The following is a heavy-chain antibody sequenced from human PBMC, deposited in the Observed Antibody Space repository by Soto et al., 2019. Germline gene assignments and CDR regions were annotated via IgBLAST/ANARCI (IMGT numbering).Heavy chain of an antibody. V-gene: IGHV1-3*01. CDR3: ARAHYDSLTGYSLNWFDP. CDR2: INAGNGNT. CDR1: GYTFTSYA. D-gene: IGHD3-9*01. J-gene: IGHJ5*02. Sequence: QVQLVQSGAEVKKPGASVKVSCKASGYTFTSYAMHWVRQAPGQRLEWMGWINAGNGNTKYSQKFQGRGTITRDTAARTAYMELSSLRSEDTALYYCARAHYDSLTGYSLNWFDPWGQGTLVTVSS.